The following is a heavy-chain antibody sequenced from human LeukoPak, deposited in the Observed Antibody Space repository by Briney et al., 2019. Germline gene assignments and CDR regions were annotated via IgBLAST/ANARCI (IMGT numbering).Heavy chain of an antibody. D-gene: IGHD5-18*01. Sequence: SETLSLICTVSGGSISSGGYYWSWIRQHPGKGLEWIGYIYYSGSTYYNPSLKSRVTISVDTSKSQFSLKLSSVTAADTAVYYCARVVDTAPHFDYWGQGTLVTVSS. CDR3: ARVVDTAPHFDY. J-gene: IGHJ4*02. CDR1: GGSISSGGYY. CDR2: IYYSGST. V-gene: IGHV4-31*03.